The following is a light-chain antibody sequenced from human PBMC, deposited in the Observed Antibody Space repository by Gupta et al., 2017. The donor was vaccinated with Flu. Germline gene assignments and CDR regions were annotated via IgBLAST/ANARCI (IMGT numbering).Light chain of an antibody. CDR2: DAS. CDR3: QQRSNWPRLT. V-gene: IGKV3-11*01. J-gene: IGKJ4*01. Sequence: EIVLTQSPATLSLSPGERATLSCRASQSVSNSLAWYQQKPGQAPRLLIYDASNRATGIPARFSGSGSGTDFTLTISSREPEDFAVYYCQQRSNWPRLTFGGGTKVEIK. CDR1: QSVSNS.